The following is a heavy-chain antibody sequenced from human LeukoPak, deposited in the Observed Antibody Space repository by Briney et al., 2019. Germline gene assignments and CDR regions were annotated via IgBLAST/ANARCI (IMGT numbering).Heavy chain of an antibody. J-gene: IGHJ6*02. Sequence: SETLSLTCTVSGGSISSYCWSWIRQPPXXXXEWIGYIYYSGSTNYNPSLKSRVTISVDTSKNQFSLKLSSVTAADTAVYYCARRPHGRYYYYGMDVWGQGTTVTVSS. CDR2: IYYSGST. CDR3: ARRPHGRYYYYGMDV. V-gene: IGHV4-59*08. CDR1: GGSISSYC.